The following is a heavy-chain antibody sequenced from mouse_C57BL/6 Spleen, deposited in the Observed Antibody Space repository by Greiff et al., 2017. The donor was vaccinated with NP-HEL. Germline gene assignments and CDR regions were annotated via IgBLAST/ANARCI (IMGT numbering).Heavy chain of an antibody. Sequence: QVQLQQSGAELVRPGTSVKVSCKASGYAFTNYLIEWVKQRPGQGLEWIGVINPGSGGTNYNEKFKGKATLTPDKSSSTAYMQLSSLTSEDSAVYFCARGAAQVFFDYWGQGTTLTVSS. CDR3: ARGAAQVFFDY. CDR1: GYAFTNYL. CDR2: INPGSGGT. V-gene: IGHV1-54*01. D-gene: IGHD3-2*02. J-gene: IGHJ2*01.